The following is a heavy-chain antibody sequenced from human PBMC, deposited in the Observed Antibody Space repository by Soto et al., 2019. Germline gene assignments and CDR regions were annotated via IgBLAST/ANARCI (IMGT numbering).Heavy chain of an antibody. J-gene: IGHJ3*02. D-gene: IGHD6-13*01. CDR1: GFSLSTSGVG. Sequence: GSGPTLVNPTQTLTLTCTFSGFSLSTSGVGVGWIRQPPGKALEWLALIYWDDDKRYSPSLKSRLTITKDTSKNQVVLTMTNMDPVDTATYYCAHTFSSWSPADNDAFDIWGQGTMVTVSS. CDR2: IYWDDDK. CDR3: AHTFSSWSPADNDAFDI. V-gene: IGHV2-5*02.